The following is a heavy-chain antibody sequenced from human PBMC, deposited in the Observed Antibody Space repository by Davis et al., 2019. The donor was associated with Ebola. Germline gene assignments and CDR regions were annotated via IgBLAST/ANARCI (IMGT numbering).Heavy chain of an antibody. CDR3: AKKPGGVVVAATPAFDY. J-gene: IGHJ4*02. V-gene: IGHV1-2*06. CDR2: INPNSGGT. Sequence: AASVKVSCKASGYTFTDYYMHWVRQAPGQGLEWMGRINPNSGGTNYAQKFQGRVTMTRDTSISTAYMELSRLRSDDTAVYYCAKKPGGVVVAATPAFDYWGQGTLDTVSS. D-gene: IGHD2-15*01. CDR1: GYTFTDYY.